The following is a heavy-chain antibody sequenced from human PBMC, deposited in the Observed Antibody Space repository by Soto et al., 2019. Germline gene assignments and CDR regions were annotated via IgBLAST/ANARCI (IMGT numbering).Heavy chain of an antibody. CDR1: GFTFSSYG. CDR3: AKDPYDSSGYYPS. Sequence: GGSLRLSCAASGFTFSSYGMHWVRQAPGKGLEWVAVISYDGSNKYYADSVKGRFTISRDNSKNTLYLQMNSLRAEDTAAYYCAKDPYDSSGYYPSWGQGTLVTVSS. V-gene: IGHV3-30*18. CDR2: ISYDGSNK. D-gene: IGHD3-22*01. J-gene: IGHJ4*02.